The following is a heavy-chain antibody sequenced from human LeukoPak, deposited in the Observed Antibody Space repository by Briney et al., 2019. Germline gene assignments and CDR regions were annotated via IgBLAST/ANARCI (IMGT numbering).Heavy chain of an antibody. CDR3: ARRGYYDGYFQH. J-gene: IGHJ1*01. CDR2: IYYTGST. V-gene: IGHV4-39*01. D-gene: IGHD3-22*01. CDR1: GGSISSSSYY. Sequence: PSETLSLTCTVSGGSISSSSYYWGWIRQPPGKGLGWIGSIYYTGSTYYNPSLNSRVSISVDTSKNQFSLKLSSVTAADTAVYYCARRGYYDGYFQHWGQDTLVTVSS.